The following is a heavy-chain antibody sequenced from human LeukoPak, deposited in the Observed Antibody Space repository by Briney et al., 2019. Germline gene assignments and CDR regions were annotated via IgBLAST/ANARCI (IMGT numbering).Heavy chain of an antibody. CDR3: AKEGRWGSYAFDY. CDR2: ISGTGVST. D-gene: IGHD1-26*01. V-gene: IGHV3-23*01. CDR1: GFTFSSYA. J-gene: IGHJ4*02. Sequence: GGSLRLSCAASGFTFSSYAVSWVRQAPGKGLEWISSISGTGVSTYSADSVKGRFTISRDNSKNTLYLQMNSLRAEDTAVYYCAKEGRWGSYAFDYWGQGTLVTVSS.